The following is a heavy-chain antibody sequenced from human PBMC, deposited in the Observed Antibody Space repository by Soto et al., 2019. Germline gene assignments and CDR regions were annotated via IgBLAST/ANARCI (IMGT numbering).Heavy chain of an antibody. D-gene: IGHD2-2*01. J-gene: IGHJ4*02. CDR3: AKAVKGRLYQLPKYYFDY. V-gene: IGHV3-23*01. CDR2: ISGSGGST. Sequence: GGSLRLSCVASGFTFSSYAMSWVRQAPGKGLEWVSAISGSGGSTYYADSVKGRFTISRDNSKNTLYLQMNSLRAEDTAVYYCAKAVKGRLYQLPKYYFDYWGQGTLVTVS. CDR1: GFTFSSYA.